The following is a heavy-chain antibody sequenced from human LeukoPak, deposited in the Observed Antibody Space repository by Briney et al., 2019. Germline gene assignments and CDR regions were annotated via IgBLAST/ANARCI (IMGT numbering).Heavy chain of an antibody. CDR1: GFTFSSYA. V-gene: IGHV3-23*01. CDR2: ISGSGGST. Sequence: PGGSLRLSCAASGFTFSSYAMSWVRQAPGKGLEWVSAISGSGGSTYYADSVKGRFTISRDNSKNTLYLQMNSLRAEDTAVYYCAKRRATNSGWFFEYFQHWGQGTPVTVSS. J-gene: IGHJ1*01. CDR3: AKRRATNSGWFFEYFQH. D-gene: IGHD6-19*01.